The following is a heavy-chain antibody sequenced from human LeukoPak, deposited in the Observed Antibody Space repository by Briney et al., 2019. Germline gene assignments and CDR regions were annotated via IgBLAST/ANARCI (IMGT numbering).Heavy chain of an antibody. V-gene: IGHV3-30*03. CDR2: ISYDGSNK. J-gene: IGHJ5*02. CDR1: GFTFSSYG. CDR3: ARGGRGTAAGNNWFNP. Sequence: GGSLRLSCAASGFTFSSYGMHWVRQAPGKGLEWVAVISYDGSNKYYADSVKGRFTISRDNSKNTLYLQMNSLRVEDTAVYYCARGGRGTAAGNNWFNPWGQGTLVTVSS. D-gene: IGHD6-13*01.